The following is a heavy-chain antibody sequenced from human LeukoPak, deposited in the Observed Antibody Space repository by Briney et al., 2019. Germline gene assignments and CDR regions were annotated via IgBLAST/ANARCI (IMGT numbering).Heavy chain of an antibody. J-gene: IGHJ2*01. CDR1: GGSISSYY. Sequence: SETLSLTCTVSGGSISSYYWSWIRQPPGKGLEWIGYIYYSGSTYYNPSLKSRVTISVDTSKNQFSLKLSSVTAADTAVYYCAREGNRDGYNPWYFDLWGRGTLVTVSS. V-gene: IGHV4-59*12. CDR3: AREGNRDGYNPWYFDL. CDR2: IYYSGST. D-gene: IGHD5-24*01.